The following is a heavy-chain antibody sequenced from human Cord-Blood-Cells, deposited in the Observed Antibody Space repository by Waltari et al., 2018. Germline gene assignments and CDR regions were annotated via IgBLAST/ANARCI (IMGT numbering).Heavy chain of an antibody. J-gene: IGHJ5*02. Sequence: QVQLVQSGAEVKKPGASVKVSCKVSGYTLTELSMHRVRQAPGTGLEWMGGFDPEDGETIYAQKFQGRVTMTEDTSTDTAYMELSSLRSEDTAVYYCATDLSGHSSSSGNWFDPWGQGTLVTVSS. D-gene: IGHD6-6*01. CDR3: ATDLSGHSSSSGNWFDP. CDR1: GYTLTELS. V-gene: IGHV1-24*01. CDR2: FDPEDGET.